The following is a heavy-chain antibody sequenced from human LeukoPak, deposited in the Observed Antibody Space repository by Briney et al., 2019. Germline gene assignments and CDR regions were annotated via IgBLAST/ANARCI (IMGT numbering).Heavy chain of an antibody. Sequence: SGPTLLNPTQTLTLTCTFSGFSLSTSGVGVGWIRQPPGKALEWLSLIYWNDDKRYSPSLKSRLTITKDTSKNQVVLTMTNMDPVDTATYYCAHSVMFDYYGSGLSGWFDPWGQGTLVTVSS. V-gene: IGHV2-5*01. CDR3: AHSVMFDYYGSGLSGWFDP. J-gene: IGHJ5*02. D-gene: IGHD3-10*01. CDR2: IYWNDDK. CDR1: GFSLSTSGVG.